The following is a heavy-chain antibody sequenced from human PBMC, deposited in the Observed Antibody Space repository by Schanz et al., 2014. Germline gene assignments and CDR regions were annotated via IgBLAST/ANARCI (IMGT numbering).Heavy chain of an antibody. CDR3: ARDGGEVVRGVIEGVNHYYYGMDV. D-gene: IGHD3-10*01. CDR1: GFIFRSYT. Sequence: EVQLVESGGGLVKPGGSLRLSCTASGFIFRSYTMNWVRQAPGKGLEWVSSLSSSGLYTFYADLAGGRFTISRDNAKITLYLQMSSLRAENTAVYYCARDGGEVVRGVIEGVNHYYYGMDVWGQGTTVTVSS. CDR2: LSSSGLYT. V-gene: IGHV3-21*04. J-gene: IGHJ6*02.